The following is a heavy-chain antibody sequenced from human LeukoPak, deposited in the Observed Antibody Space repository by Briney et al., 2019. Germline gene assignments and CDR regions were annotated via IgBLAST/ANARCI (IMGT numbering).Heavy chain of an antibody. CDR1: VFTVSSYG. CDR3: AKDMGAAAGTPLDY. D-gene: IGHD6-13*01. V-gene: IGHV3-30*18. Sequence: GGTLRLSCAASVFTVSSYGMHWVRQAPGKGLEWEAVISYDGSNKYYADSVKGRFTISRDNSKNTLYLQMNSLRAEDTAVYYCAKDMGAAAGTPLDYWGQGTLVTVSS. CDR2: ISYDGSNK. J-gene: IGHJ4*02.